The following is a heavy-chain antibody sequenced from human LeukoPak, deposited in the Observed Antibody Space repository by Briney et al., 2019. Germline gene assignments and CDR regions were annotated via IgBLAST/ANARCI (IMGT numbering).Heavy chain of an antibody. CDR2: IYYSGST. J-gene: IGHJ4*02. V-gene: IGHV4-59*12. Sequence: SETLSLTCTVSGGSINSYYWSWIRQPPGKGLEWIGYIYYSGSTNYNPSLKSRVTISVDTSKNQFSLKLSSVTAADTAVYYCARDDYWGQGTLATVSS. CDR1: GGSINSYY. CDR3: ARDDY.